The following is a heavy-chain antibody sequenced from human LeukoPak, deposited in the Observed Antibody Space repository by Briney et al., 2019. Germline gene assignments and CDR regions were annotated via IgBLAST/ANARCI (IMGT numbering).Heavy chain of an antibody. D-gene: IGHD6-19*01. V-gene: IGHV4-39*07. Sequence: SETLSLTCTVSGGSISSSRYYWGWIRHPPGKGLEWIVNIYYSESTYYNPSLKSRVTISVDKSKNQFSLKLSSVTAADTAVYYCASPQYSSGWSLYYGMDVWGQGTTVTVSS. CDR2: IYYSEST. CDR3: ASPQYSSGWSLYYGMDV. CDR1: GGSISSSRYY. J-gene: IGHJ6*02.